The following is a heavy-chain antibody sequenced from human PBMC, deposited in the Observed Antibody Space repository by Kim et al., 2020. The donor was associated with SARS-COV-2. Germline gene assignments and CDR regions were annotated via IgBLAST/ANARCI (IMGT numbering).Heavy chain of an antibody. Sequence: GGSLRLSCAASGFTFSSYGMHWVRQAPGKGLEWVAVIWYDGSNKYYADSVNGRFTISRDNSKNTLYLQMNSLRAEDTAVYYCARGGAAAPLFDYWGQGTLVTVSS. CDR1: GFTFSSYG. CDR2: IWYDGSNK. D-gene: IGHD6-13*01. V-gene: IGHV3-33*01. CDR3: ARGGAAAPLFDY. J-gene: IGHJ4*02.